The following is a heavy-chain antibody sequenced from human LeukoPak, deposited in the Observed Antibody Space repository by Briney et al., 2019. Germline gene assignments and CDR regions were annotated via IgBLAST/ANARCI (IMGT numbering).Heavy chain of an antibody. CDR1: GYTFTSYD. V-gene: IGHV1-8*01. D-gene: IGHD3-22*01. J-gene: IGHJ4*02. Sequence: ASVKVSCKASGYTFTSYDINWVRQATGQGLEWMGWMNPNSGNTGYAQKFQGRVTMTRNTSISTAYMELSSLRSEDPAVYYCARTNYYDSSGYPFFYWGQGTLVTVSS. CDR3: ARTNYYDSSGYPFFY. CDR2: MNPNSGNT.